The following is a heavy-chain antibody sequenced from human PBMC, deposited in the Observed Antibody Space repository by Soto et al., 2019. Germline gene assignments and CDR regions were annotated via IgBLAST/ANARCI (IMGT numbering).Heavy chain of an antibody. CDR2: ISSSYI. J-gene: IGHJ6*02. Sequence: PGGSLRLSCATSGFTFSSYEMNWVRQAPGKGLEWVSYISSSYIYYADSVKGRFTISRDNAKNSLYLQMNSLRAEDTAVYYCARDRNRIAAAAVPYYYYYYGMDVWGQGTTVTVSS. CDR1: GFTFSSYE. CDR3: ARDRNRIAAAAVPYYYYYYGMDV. V-gene: IGHV3-21*05. D-gene: IGHD6-13*01.